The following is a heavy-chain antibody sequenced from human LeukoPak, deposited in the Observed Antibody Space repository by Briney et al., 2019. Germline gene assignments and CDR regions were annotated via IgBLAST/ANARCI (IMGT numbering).Heavy chain of an antibody. D-gene: IGHD2-15*01. CDR1: GFTFSSYG. CDR2: FSASGST. Sequence: GSLRLSCAASGFTFSSYGMHWVRQAPGKGLEWVSAFSASGSTYYADSVKGRFTVSRDNSENMLYLQMNSLRAEDTAVYYCAQDLSYIVLDNWGQGTLVTVSS. CDR3: AQDLSYIVLDN. J-gene: IGHJ4*02. V-gene: IGHV3-23*01.